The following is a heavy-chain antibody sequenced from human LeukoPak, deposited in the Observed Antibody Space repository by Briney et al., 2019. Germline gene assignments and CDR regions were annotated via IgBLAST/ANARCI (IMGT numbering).Heavy chain of an antibody. CDR1: GFTFSSYW. J-gene: IGHJ4*02. CDR2: IKQDGSER. CDR3: ARTRLSCDC. Sequence: GGSLRLSCAASGFTFSSYWMTWVRQAPGKGLEWVASIKQDGSERNYVDSVKGRFTISRDNAKNSLYLQMNSLRDEDTAVYYCARTRLSCDCWGQGTLVSVSS. V-gene: IGHV3-7*01. D-gene: IGHD2/OR15-2a*01.